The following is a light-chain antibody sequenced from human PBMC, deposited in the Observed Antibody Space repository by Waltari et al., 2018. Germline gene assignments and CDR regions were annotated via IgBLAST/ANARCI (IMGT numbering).Light chain of an antibody. Sequence: EIVMTQSPATLSVSPGERAPLSCRASQSVGSNLDWYQQTPGQAPRLLIYAASAMATGIPARFSGSGSGTEFTLTISSLQSEEFAVYYCQQDNSWPLTFGGGTKVEIK. CDR3: QQDNSWPLT. CDR1: QSVGSN. V-gene: IGKV3-15*01. J-gene: IGKJ4*01. CDR2: AAS.